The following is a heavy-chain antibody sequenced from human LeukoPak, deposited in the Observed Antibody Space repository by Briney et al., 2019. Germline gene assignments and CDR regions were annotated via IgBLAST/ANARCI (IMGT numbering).Heavy chain of an antibody. CDR3: ASSSSENEYYFGY. CDR2: INHSGST. D-gene: IGHD6-6*01. V-gene: IGHV4-34*01. Sequence: SETLSLTCAVYGGSFSGYYWSWIRQPPGKGLEWIGEINHSGSTNYNPSLKSRVTISVDTSKNQFSLKLSSVTAADTAVYYCASSSSENEYYFGYWGQGTLVTVSS. CDR1: GGSFSGYY. J-gene: IGHJ4*02.